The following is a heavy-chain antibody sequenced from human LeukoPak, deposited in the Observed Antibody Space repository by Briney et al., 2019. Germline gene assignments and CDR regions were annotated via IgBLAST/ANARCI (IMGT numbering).Heavy chain of an antibody. CDR3: ARDLSQYSYGTFDY. D-gene: IGHD5-18*01. V-gene: IGHV4-4*08. CDR1: GVSLSSYF. Sequence: SETLSLTCTVSGVSLSSYFWSWIRLSPGKGLEWIGYIYSSGSTNYNPSLRSRVTISVDTSKRQFSLKVNSVTAADTAVYYCARDLSQYSYGTFDYWGQGTLVTVSS. J-gene: IGHJ4*02. CDR2: IYSSGST.